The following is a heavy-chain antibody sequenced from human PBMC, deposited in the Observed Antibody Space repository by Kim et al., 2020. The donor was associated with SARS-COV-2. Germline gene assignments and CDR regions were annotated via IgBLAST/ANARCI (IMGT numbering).Heavy chain of an antibody. CDR1: GGSISSSAYS. V-gene: IGHV4-39*01. CDR2: FHSSGNT. Sequence: SETLSLTCTVSGGSISSSAYSWAWIRQPPGKRLEWIGTFHSSGNTYYNPSLHTRITISVDTSKNQFSLKMRSVTAADTAVYYCARLPTGYPNWVDPWGQGTLVTVSS. CDR3: ARLPTGYPNWVDP. D-gene: IGHD3-9*01. J-gene: IGHJ5*02.